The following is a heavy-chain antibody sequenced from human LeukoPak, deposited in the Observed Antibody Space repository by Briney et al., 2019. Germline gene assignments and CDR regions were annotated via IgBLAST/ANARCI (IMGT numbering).Heavy chain of an antibody. V-gene: IGHV3-21*01. CDR2: ISSSSSYI. CDR1: GFTFSSYS. J-gene: IGHJ4*02. D-gene: IGHD6-19*01. Sequence: VGSLRLSCAASGFTFSSYSMNWVRQAPGKGLEWVSSISSSSSYIYYADSVKGRFTISRDNAKNSLYLQMNSLRAEDTAVYYCARGPPAVAGMPTDYWGQGTLVTVSS. CDR3: ARGPPAVAGMPTDY.